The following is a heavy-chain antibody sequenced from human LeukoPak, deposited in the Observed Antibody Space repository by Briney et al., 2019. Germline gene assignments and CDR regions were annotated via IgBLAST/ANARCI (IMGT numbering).Heavy chain of an antibody. CDR1: GFTFSGYA. D-gene: IGHD6-13*01. J-gene: IGHJ4*02. Sequence: GGSLRLSCAASGFTFSGYAMSWVRQAPGKGLEWVASITSTSSYIYYADSVKGRFTSSRDNAKNTLYLEMNSLRAEDTAVYYCARGHGRGYSSRPGYWGPGTLVTVSS. CDR3: ARGHGRGYSSRPGY. CDR2: ITSTSSYI. V-gene: IGHV3-21*01.